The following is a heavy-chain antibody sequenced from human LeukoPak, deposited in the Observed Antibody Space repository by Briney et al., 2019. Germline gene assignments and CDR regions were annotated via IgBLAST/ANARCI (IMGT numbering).Heavy chain of an antibody. V-gene: IGHV3-9*01. J-gene: IGHJ4*02. CDR1: GFTFDDYA. CDR3: AKGNSPYYYGSPIDY. CDR2: ISWNSGSI. D-gene: IGHD3-22*01. Sequence: GRSLRLSCAASGFTFDDYAMHWVRQAPGKGLEWVSGISWNSGSIGYADSVKGRFTISRDNAKNSLYLQMNSLRAEDTALYYCAKGNSPYYYGSPIDYWGQGTLVTVSS.